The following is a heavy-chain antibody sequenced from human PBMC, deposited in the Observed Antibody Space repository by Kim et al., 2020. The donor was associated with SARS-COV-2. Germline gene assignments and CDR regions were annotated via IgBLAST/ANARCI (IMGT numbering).Heavy chain of an antibody. CDR3: AKDGSITIFGVAPVAGYYYYGMDV. D-gene: IGHD3-3*01. V-gene: IGHV3-23*01. CDR1: GFTFSSYA. J-gene: IGHJ6*02. Sequence: GGSLRLSCAASGFTFSSYAMSWVRQAPGKGLEWVSAISGSGGSTYYADSVKGRFTISRDNSKNTLYLQMNSLRAEDTAVYYCAKDGSITIFGVAPVAGYYYYGMDVCGQGTTVTVSS. CDR2: ISGSGGST.